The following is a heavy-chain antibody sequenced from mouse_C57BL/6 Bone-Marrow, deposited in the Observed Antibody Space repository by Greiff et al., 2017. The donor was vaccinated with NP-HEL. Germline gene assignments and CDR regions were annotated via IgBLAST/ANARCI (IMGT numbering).Heavy chain of an antibody. V-gene: IGHV1-39*01. Sequence: EVQLQQSGPELVKPGASVKISCKASGYSFTDYNMNWVKQSHGKSLEWIGVITPNYGTTSYNQKFKGKATLTVDKSSNTAYMQLNSLTSEDSAVYYCAREGTARARRDYFDYWGQGTTLTVSS. CDR3: AREGTARARRDYFDY. D-gene: IGHD3-2*01. CDR2: ITPNYGTT. CDR1: GYSFTDYN. J-gene: IGHJ2*01.